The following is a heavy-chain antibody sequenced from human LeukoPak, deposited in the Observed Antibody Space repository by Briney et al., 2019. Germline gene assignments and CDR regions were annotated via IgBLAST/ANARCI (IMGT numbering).Heavy chain of an antibody. D-gene: IGHD3-22*01. Sequence: TSETLSLTCTVSGGSISSYYWTWIRQPPGKRLEWIGYIYYSGSTNYTPSLKSRVTISVDTSKNQFSLKLSSVTAADTAVYYCARLGDIGSHYYYFLDSWGQGTLVTVSS. CDR2: IYYSGST. J-gene: IGHJ4*02. CDR3: ARLGDIGSHYYYFLDS. CDR1: GGSISSYY. V-gene: IGHV4-59*01.